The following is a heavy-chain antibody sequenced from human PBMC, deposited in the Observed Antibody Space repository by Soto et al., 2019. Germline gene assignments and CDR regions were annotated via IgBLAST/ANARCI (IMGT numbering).Heavy chain of an antibody. CDR3: ARDYPSGYYYGMDV. J-gene: IGHJ6*02. CDR1: GGSISSYY. CDR2: IYTSGST. Sequence: SETLSLTCTVSGGSISSYYWSWIRQPAGKGLEWIGRIYTSGSTNYNPSLKSRVTVSVDTSKNQFSLKLSSVTAADTAVYYCARDYPSGYYYGMDVWGQGTTVTVSS. V-gene: IGHV4-4*07.